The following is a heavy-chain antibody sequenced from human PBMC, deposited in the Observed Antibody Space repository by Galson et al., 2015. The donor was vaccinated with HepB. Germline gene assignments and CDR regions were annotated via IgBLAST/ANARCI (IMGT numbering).Heavy chain of an antibody. D-gene: IGHD6-13*01. Sequence: SVKVSCKASGYTFTSYGISWVRQAPGQGLEWMGWISAYDGNTNYAQKLQGRVTMTTDTSTSTAYMELRSLRSDDTAVYYCARDLTAPRPWYSSSWYEDWFDPWGQGTLVTVSS. J-gene: IGHJ5*02. CDR3: ARDLTAPRPWYSSSWYEDWFDP. V-gene: IGHV1-18*01. CDR1: GYTFTSYG. CDR2: ISAYDGNT.